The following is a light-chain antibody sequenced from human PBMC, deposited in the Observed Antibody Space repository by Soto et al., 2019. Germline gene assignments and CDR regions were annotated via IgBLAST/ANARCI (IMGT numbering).Light chain of an antibody. V-gene: IGKV3-20*01. CDR3: QQYDSYTYT. J-gene: IGKJ2*01. Sequence: IVLTQSPGTLSLSPGERATLSCMASQSVSSSFLAWYQQKPGQAPRLLIYGASSRATGIPDRLGGSASGTDFTLTISRLEPEDFAMYYCQQYDSYTYTFSLGTTL. CDR2: GAS. CDR1: QSVSSSF.